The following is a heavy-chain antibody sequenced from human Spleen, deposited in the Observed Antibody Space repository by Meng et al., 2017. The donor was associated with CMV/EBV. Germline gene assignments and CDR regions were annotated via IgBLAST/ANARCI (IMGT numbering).Heavy chain of an antibody. CDR3: ARSLWGIVAAGMGWFDP. Sequence: SISSSSSYWGWIRQPPGKGLEWIGSIYYSGSTYYNPSLKSRVTISVDTSKNQFSLKLSSVTAADTAVYYCARSLWGIVAAGMGWFDPWGQGTLVTVSS. J-gene: IGHJ5*02. D-gene: IGHD6-13*01. V-gene: IGHV4-39*07. CDR1: SISSSSSY. CDR2: IYYSGST.